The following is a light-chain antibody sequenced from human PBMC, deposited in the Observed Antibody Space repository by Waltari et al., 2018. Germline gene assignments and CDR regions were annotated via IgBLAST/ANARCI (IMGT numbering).Light chain of an antibody. CDR2: EVN. Sequence: QSALTQPPSASGSPGQSVTTSCTGTSSDVGGYNYVSWYQQHPGKPPKPMIYEVNKRPSGVPDRFSGSKSGNTASLTVSGLQAEDEADYYCNSYAGSNNLVFGGGTKLTVL. CDR3: NSYAGSNNLV. CDR1: SSDVGGYNY. J-gene: IGLJ2*01. V-gene: IGLV2-8*01.